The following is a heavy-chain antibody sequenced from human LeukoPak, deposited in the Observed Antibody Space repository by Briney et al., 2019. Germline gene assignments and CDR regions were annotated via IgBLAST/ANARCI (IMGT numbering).Heavy chain of an antibody. CDR1: GYSISSDNY. CDR3: ARGGVLWFGESSDWYFDL. Sequence: SETLSLTCTVSGYSISSDNYWVWIRQPPGQGLEWIGSIHHSGSTHYKPSLKSRVTISVDTSKNQFSLKLSSVTAADTAVYYCARGGVLWFGESSDWYFDLWGRGTLVTVSS. V-gene: IGHV4-38-2*02. CDR2: IHHSGST. D-gene: IGHD3-10*01. J-gene: IGHJ2*01.